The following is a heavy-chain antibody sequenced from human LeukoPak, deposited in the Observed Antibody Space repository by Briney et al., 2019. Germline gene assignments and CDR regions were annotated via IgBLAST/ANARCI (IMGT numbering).Heavy chain of an antibody. D-gene: IGHD6-19*01. CDR2: ISSSGNAI. Sequence: GGSLILSCAASGIIVIGDHMNWVRQAPGKGLEWVSYISSSGNAIYYADSVKGRFTISRDNAKNSLYLQMNSLRAEDTAVYYCAINGFSSGWYEPYYFDNWGQGTLVTVSS. V-gene: IGHV3-48*03. CDR1: GIIVIGDH. CDR3: AINGFSSGWYEPYYFDN. J-gene: IGHJ4*02.